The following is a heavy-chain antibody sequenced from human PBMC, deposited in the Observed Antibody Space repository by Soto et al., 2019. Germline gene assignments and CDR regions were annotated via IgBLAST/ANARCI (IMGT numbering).Heavy chain of an antibody. CDR1: GGSISSSSYY. V-gene: IGHV4-39*01. CDR2: IYYSGDT. CDR3: ARTYPTYDYASGTTLGAFDI. Sequence: QLQLQESGPGLVKPSETLSLTCTVSGGSISSSSYYWGWIRQPPGKGLEWIGSIYYSGDTYYSPSVKSRVTISGDTSKNQFSLRLSSVNAEDTAVYSCARTYPTYDYASGTTLGAFDIWGQGTMVTVSS. D-gene: IGHD3-10*01. J-gene: IGHJ3*02.